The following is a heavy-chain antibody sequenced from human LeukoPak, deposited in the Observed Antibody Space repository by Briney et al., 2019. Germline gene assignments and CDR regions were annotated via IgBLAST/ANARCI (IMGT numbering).Heavy chain of an antibody. CDR1: GLIATSNY. V-gene: IGHV3-53*01. CDR2: IYGGGNT. J-gene: IGHJ4*02. Sequence: GGSLRLSCSFSGLIATSNYMAWVRQAPGKGLQWILFIYGGGNTLYRDSVRDRFRISRDNSNSTLYLQMSRLRVEDTAVYYCATGGRAGMAFDFWGQGTLVTVSS. CDR3: ATGGRAGMAFDF. D-gene: IGHD2-8*01.